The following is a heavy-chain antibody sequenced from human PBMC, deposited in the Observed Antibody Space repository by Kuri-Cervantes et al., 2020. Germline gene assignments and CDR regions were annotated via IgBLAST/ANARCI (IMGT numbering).Heavy chain of an antibody. V-gene: IGHV3-30-3*01. Sequence: LKISCAASGFTFSSYAMHWVRQAPGKGLEWVAVISYDGSNKYYADSVKGRFTISRDNSKNTLYLQMNSLRAEDTAVYYCARVSPEYCSGGSCYSGWFDPWGQGTLVTVSS. J-gene: IGHJ5*02. CDR3: ARVSPEYCSGGSCYSGWFDP. CDR1: GFTFSSYA. D-gene: IGHD2-15*01. CDR2: ISYDGSNK.